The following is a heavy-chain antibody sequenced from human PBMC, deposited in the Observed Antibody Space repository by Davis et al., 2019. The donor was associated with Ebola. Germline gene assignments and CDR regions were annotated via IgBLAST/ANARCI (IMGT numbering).Heavy chain of an antibody. D-gene: IGHD4-17*01. CDR3: AKKGGDYHYYYYGMDV. J-gene: IGHJ6*02. CDR2: ISGSGGST. V-gene: IGHV3-23*01. CDR1: GCTLSSYA. Sequence: GESLKISCAAYGCTLSSYAMSWVRQAPGKGLEWVSAISGSGGSTYYADSVKGRFTISRDNSKNTLYLQMNSLRAEDTAVYYCAKKGGDYHYYYYGMDVWGQGTTVTVSS.